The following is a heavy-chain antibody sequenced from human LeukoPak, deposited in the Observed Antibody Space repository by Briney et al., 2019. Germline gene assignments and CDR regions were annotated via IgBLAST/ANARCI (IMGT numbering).Heavy chain of an antibody. Sequence: GGSLRLSCSASGFTFSSYAMHWVRQAPGKGLEYVSAISSNGGSTYYADSVKGRFTISRDNSKNTLYLQMSSLRAEDTAVYYCVKSPSGWTTVTIGLIGKDYWGQGTLVSVSS. CDR3: VKSPSGWTTVTIGLIGKDY. D-gene: IGHD4-11*01. CDR2: ISSNGGST. CDR1: GFTFSSYA. V-gene: IGHV3-64D*09. J-gene: IGHJ4*02.